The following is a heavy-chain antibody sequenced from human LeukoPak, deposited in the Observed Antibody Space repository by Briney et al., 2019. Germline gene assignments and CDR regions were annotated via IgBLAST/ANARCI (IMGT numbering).Heavy chain of an antibody. J-gene: IGHJ6*02. D-gene: IGHD3-3*01. CDR1: GFTFSSYS. Sequence: GGSLRLSCAASGFTFSSYSMNWVRQAPGEGLEWVSSISSSSSYIYYADSVKGRFTISRDNAKNSLYLQTNSLRAEDTAVYYCARDGGGMDVWGQGTTVTVSS. CDR2: ISSSSSYI. CDR3: ARDGGGMDV. V-gene: IGHV3-21*01.